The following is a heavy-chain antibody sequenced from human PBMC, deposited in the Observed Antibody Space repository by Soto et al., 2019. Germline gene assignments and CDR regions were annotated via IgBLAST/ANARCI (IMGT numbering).Heavy chain of an antibody. CDR3: ARMYSSGSGWLHP. CDR1: GYSITAGGYY. D-gene: IGHD6-19*01. Sequence: PSETLSLTCFVSGYSITAGGYYWSWIRHHPGKGLEWIGSFYSSGSIIYNPSLRSRVSISGDTSSNQFSMSLTSVTAADTARYYCARMYSSGSGWLHPWGPGTMVTVYS. CDR2: FYSSGSI. V-gene: IGHV4-31*03. J-gene: IGHJ5*02.